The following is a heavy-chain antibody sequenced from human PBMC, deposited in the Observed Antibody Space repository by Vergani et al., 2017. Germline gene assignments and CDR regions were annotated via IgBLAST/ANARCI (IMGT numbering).Heavy chain of an antibody. D-gene: IGHD5-12*01. CDR2: ISGSGGST. J-gene: IGHJ6*02. V-gene: IGHV3-23*01. Sequence: EVQLLESGGGLVQPGGSLRLSCAASGFTFSSYAMSWVRQAPGKGLEWVSAISGSGGSTYYAGSVKGRFTISRDSSKNTLYLQMNSLSAGDPAVYYCAKTNPRNRGYDYLFYYHARDVWGQGNTVNVSS. CDR1: GFTFSSYA. CDR3: AKTNPRNRGYDYLFYYHARDV.